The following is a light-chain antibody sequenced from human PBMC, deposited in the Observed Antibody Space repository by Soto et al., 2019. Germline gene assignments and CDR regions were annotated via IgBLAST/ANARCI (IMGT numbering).Light chain of an antibody. V-gene: IGKV4-1*01. CDR2: WAS. J-gene: IGKJ1*01. Sequence: DIVMTQSPDSLAESLGERATINCTSSQSVFYSPKNKDYLAWFQQKPDQPPKLLIYWASTRASGVPDRFSGSGSGTDFTLTISSLHSEDVAVYYCQQYYSVPWTFGHGTKVDIK. CDR1: QSVFYSPKNKDY. CDR3: QQYYSVPWT.